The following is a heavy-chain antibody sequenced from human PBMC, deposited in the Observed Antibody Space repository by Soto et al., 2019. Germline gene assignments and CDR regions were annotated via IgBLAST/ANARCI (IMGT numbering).Heavy chain of an antibody. Sequence: GGSLRLSCVASGFPFREFGMHWVRQAPGKGLEWVSGISWNSGSIGYADSVKGRFTISRDNAKNSLYLQMNSLRAEDTALYYCAQGLDSGSYSVDYWGPGAMATVYS. V-gene: IGHV3-9*01. J-gene: IGHJ4*02. CDR2: ISWNSGSI. D-gene: IGHD1-26*01. CDR3: AQGLDSGSYSVDY. CDR1: GFPFREFG.